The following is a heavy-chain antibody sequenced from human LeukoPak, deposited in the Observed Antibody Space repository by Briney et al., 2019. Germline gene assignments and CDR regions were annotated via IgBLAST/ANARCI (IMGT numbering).Heavy chain of an antibody. CDR3: AKAVSHSYFDL. V-gene: IGHV3-23*01. D-gene: IGHD6-19*01. Sequence: GGPLRFSFAASGFTFSNYAMNWVRKAPGGGLEWVSGINPSGGSTYYADSVKGRFTISRDNSKNTLYLQMNSLRAEDTALYFCAKAVSHSYFDLWGQGTLVTVSA. J-gene: IGHJ4*02. CDR1: GFTFSNYA. CDR2: INPSGGST.